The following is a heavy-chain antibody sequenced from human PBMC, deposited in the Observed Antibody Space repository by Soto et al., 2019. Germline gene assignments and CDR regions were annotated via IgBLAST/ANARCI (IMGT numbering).Heavy chain of an antibody. CDR3: ARDLGSTIAAAGTGGYKGFDY. J-gene: IGHJ4*02. V-gene: IGHV1-69*06. CDR1: GVTFSSYA. Sequence: QVQLVQSGAEVKKPGSSVKVSCKASGVTFSSYAISWVRQAPGQGLEWMGGIIPIFGTANYAQKFQGRVTITADKSASTAYMELSSLRSEDTAVYYCARDLGSTIAAAGTGGYKGFDYWGQGTLVTVSS. CDR2: IIPIFGTA. D-gene: IGHD6-13*01.